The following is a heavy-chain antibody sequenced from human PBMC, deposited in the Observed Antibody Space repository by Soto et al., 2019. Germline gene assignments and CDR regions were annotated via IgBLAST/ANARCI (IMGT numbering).Heavy chain of an antibody. D-gene: IGHD3-3*02. CDR3: AKDGHIWNFYYHMDV. CDR1: GFIFRNHA. V-gene: IGHV3-23*01. Sequence: EEQLLESGGGLVQPGGSLIVSCAASGFIFRNHAMTWVRQAPGKGLEWVSTIGGGGVTKYYADAVKGRFTISRDNSKRTVFLQMYSLRAEDTALYYRAKDGHIWNFYYHMDVWGKGTAVTVSS. CDR2: IGGGGVTK. J-gene: IGHJ6*03.